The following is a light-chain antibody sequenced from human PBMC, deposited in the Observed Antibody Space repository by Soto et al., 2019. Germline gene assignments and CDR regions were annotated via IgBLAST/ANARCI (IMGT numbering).Light chain of an antibody. V-gene: IGKV3-11*01. Sequence: EIVLTQSPATLSLSPGERATLSCRASQSVSSYLAWYQQKPGQAPRLLIYDASNRATGIPARFSGSGSGTDFSLTISSLVPEDFSVYYCQQRSNWPPPLYSFGQGTKLEIK. CDR2: DAS. CDR3: QQRSNWPPPLYS. CDR1: QSVSSY. J-gene: IGKJ2*01.